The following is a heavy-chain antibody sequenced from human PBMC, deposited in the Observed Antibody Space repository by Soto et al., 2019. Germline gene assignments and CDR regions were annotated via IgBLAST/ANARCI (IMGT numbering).Heavy chain of an antibody. CDR1: GFTFNNYN. CDR3: AKDKTIFGVAPFDY. J-gene: IGHJ4*02. D-gene: IGHD3-3*01. CDR2: ISSSSNYI. V-gene: IGHV3-21*01. Sequence: GGSLRLSCAASGFTFNNYNMNWVRQAPGKGLEWVSLISSSSNYIYYADSVKGRFTISRDNSKTTLYLQMNSLRAEDTAVYYCAKDKTIFGVAPFDYWGQGTLVTVSS.